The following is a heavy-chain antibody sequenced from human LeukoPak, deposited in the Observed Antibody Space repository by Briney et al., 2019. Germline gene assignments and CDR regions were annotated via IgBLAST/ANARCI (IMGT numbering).Heavy chain of an antibody. V-gene: IGHV4-38-2*02. Sequence: SETLSLTWTVSGYSISSGNYWGWIRQPPGKGPEWIGSIYHSGSTYYNPSLKSRVSISVDTSKNQFSLRLSSVTAADTAVYYCARDGDFYYFDYWGQGTLVTVSS. J-gene: IGHJ4*02. CDR3: ARDGDFYYFDY. CDR1: GYSISSGNY. CDR2: IYHSGST.